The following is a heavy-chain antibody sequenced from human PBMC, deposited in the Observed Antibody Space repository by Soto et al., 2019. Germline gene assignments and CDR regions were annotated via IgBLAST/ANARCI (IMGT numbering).Heavy chain of an antibody. Sequence: ASVKVSCTASGYTFTNYAMHWVRQAPGQRLEWMGWIIAGNGNTKYSQKFQGRVTITRDTSASTAYMELRSLRSADTAVYYCAREGDCSSTSCFDYWGQGSLVIVS. CDR3: AREGDCSSTSCFDY. CDR2: IIAGNGNT. D-gene: IGHD2-2*01. V-gene: IGHV1-3*01. J-gene: IGHJ4*02. CDR1: GYTFTNYA.